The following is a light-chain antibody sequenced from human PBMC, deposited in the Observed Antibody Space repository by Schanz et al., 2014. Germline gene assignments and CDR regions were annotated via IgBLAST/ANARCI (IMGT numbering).Light chain of an antibody. CDR3: GSYTTSINYV. CDR2: DVS. Sequence: QSALTQPASVSGSPGQSINISCTGTSSDVGGYNYVSWYQQHPGKAPKVMIYDVSNRPSGVSNRFSGSKSGNTASLTISGLQAEDEADYYCGSYTTSINYVFGTGTKLTVL. V-gene: IGLV2-14*01. J-gene: IGLJ1*01. CDR1: SSDVGGYNY.